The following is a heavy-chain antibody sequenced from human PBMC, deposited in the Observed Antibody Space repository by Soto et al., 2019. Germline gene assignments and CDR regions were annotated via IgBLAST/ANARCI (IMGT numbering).Heavy chain of an antibody. CDR2: IIPIFGTA. Sequence: QVQLVQSGAEVKKPGSSVKVSCKASGGTFSSYAISWVRQAPGQGLEWMGGIIPIFGTANYAQKFQGRVTITADESTSTAYMELSSLRFEDTAVYYCARDRGAASSSWYYFDYWGQGTLVTVSS. CDR1: GGTFSSYA. J-gene: IGHJ4*02. CDR3: ARDRGAASSSWYYFDY. D-gene: IGHD6-13*01. V-gene: IGHV1-69*01.